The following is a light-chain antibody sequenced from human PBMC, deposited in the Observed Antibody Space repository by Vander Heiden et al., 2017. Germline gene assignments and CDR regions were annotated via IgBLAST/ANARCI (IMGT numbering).Light chain of an antibody. CDR1: QRVSSS. J-gene: IGKJ1*01. CDR3: QQRSNWPRT. V-gene: IGKV3-11*01. Sequence: EIVLTHSPATLSLSPGERATLSCRASQRVSSSLAWYQQKPGQAPRLLIYDASNRATGIPARFSGSGSGTDFTLTISSLEPEDFAVYYCQQRSNWPRTFGQGTKVEIK. CDR2: DAS.